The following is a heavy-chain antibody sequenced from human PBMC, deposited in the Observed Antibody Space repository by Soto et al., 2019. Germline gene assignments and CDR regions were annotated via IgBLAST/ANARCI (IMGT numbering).Heavy chain of an antibody. J-gene: IGHJ6*02. V-gene: IGHV1-69*13. CDR1: GGTFSSYA. CDR3: AREDTVVTRYYYYGMDV. D-gene: IGHD2-21*02. CDR2: IIPIFGTA. Sequence: SVKVSCKASGGTFSSYAISWVRQAPGQGLEWMGGIIPIFGTANYAQKFQGRVTITADESTSTAYMELSSLRSEDTAVYYCAREDTVVTRYYYYGMDVWGQGTTVTVSS.